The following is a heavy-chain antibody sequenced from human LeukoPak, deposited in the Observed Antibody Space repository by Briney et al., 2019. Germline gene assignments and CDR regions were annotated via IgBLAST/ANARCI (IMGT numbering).Heavy chain of an antibody. CDR3: ARHYVVVPAAIPDYYGMDV. J-gene: IGHJ6*02. CDR2: IYPGDSDT. Sequence: GESLKISFQGSGYRFTSYWIGWVRPMPGKGLEWMGIIYPGDSDTRYSPSFQGQVTISADKSISAAYLQWSSLKASDTAMYYCARHYVVVPAAIPDYYGMDVWGQGTTVTVSS. V-gene: IGHV5-51*01. CDR1: GYRFTSYW. D-gene: IGHD2-2*01.